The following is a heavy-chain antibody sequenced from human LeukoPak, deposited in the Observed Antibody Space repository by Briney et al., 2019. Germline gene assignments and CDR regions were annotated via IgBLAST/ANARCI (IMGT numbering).Heavy chain of an antibody. J-gene: IGHJ5*02. CDR1: GFTFSDYY. D-gene: IGHD3-22*01. Sequence: GGSLRLSCAASGFTFSDYYMSWIRQAPGKGLEWVSYISSSGSTIYYADSVKGRFTISRDNAKNSLYLQRNSLRAEDTAVYYCARDRPKYYYDSSGYYPDPWGQGTLVTVSS. CDR2: ISSSGSTI. CDR3: ARDRPKYYYDSSGYYPDP. V-gene: IGHV3-11*01.